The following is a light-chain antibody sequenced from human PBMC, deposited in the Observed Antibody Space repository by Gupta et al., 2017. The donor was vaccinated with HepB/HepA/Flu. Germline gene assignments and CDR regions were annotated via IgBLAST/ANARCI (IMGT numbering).Light chain of an antibody. Sequence: DIQMTQSPSSLSASVGDRVTITCRANQSISAYLNWYQRKPGKGPALLIYDASSLESGVPSRFSGSGSGTDFTLTITNLQPEDFASYFCQQSYNSPWTFGQGTKVEIK. V-gene: IGKV1-39*01. CDR3: QQSYNSPWT. CDR2: DAS. CDR1: QSISAY. J-gene: IGKJ1*01.